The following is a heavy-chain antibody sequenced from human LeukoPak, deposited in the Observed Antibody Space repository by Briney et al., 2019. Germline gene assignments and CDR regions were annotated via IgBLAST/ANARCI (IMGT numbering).Heavy chain of an antibody. V-gene: IGHV3-66*01. CDR1: GFTVSSSY. CDR2: IYSGSST. J-gene: IGHJ4*02. CDR3: AKVFLRYFDWFDY. D-gene: IGHD3-9*01. Sequence: GGSLRLSCAASGFTVSSSYMSWVRQAPGRGLEWVSVIYSGSSTYYADSVKGRFTVSRDNSKNTLYLQMNSLRAEDTAIYYCAKVFLRYFDWFDYWGQGTLVTVSS.